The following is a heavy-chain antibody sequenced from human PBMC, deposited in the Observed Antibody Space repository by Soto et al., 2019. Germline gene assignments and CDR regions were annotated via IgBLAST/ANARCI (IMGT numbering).Heavy chain of an antibody. Sequence: QVQLQESGPGLVKPSQTLSLTCTVSGGSISSGGYYWSWIRQHPGKGLEWIGYIYYSGSTYYNPSLKSRVTISGDTSKNQFSLKLSSVTAADTAVYYCARGYYDFWSGYSNSHFDYWGQGTLVTVSS. D-gene: IGHD3-3*01. CDR1: GGSISSGGYY. J-gene: IGHJ4*02. CDR2: IYYSGST. CDR3: ARGYYDFWSGYSNSHFDY. V-gene: IGHV4-31*03.